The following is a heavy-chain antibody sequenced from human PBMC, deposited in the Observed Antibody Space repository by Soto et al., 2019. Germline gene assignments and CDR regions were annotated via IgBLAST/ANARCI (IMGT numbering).Heavy chain of an antibody. Sequence: NPSETLWLTCTVGGTSISSYYWRWIRQPPGKGMEWIANIHYSGTTNYNPSLASRVTLSVDTSKNQSSLKMTSVTAADRAMYFCARSNSYAIDYWGRGTLVTVSS. D-gene: IGHD2-8*01. CDR3: ARSNSYAIDY. CDR1: GTSISSYY. V-gene: IGHV4-59*01. CDR2: IHYSGTT. J-gene: IGHJ4*02.